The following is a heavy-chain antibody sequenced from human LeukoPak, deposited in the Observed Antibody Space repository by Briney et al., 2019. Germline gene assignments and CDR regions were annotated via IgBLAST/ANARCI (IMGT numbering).Heavy chain of an antibody. CDR3: AREDGTY. CDR1: GASVSSSSYY. V-gene: IGHV4-61*09. J-gene: IGHJ4*02. CDR2: MYTSGST. D-gene: IGHD6-6*01. Sequence: NPSETLSLTCTVSGASVSSSSYYWSWIRQPAGKGLEWIGHMYTSGSTNYNPSLKSRVTISVDASDNQFSLKLSSVTAADTAVYYCAREDGTYWGQGTLVTVSS.